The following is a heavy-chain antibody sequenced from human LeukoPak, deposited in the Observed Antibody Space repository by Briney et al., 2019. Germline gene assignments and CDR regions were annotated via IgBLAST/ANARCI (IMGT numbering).Heavy chain of an antibody. V-gene: IGHV4-34*01. CDR3: ARGPNDSTWDAHHKPFDY. Sequence: SETLSLTCAVYGGSFSGYYWSWIRQPPGKGLEWIGEINHSGSTNYNPSLKSRVTISVDTSKNQFSLKLSSVTAADTAVYYCARGPNDSTWDAHHKPFDYWGQGTLVTVSS. J-gene: IGHJ4*02. CDR1: GGSFSGYY. CDR2: INHSGST. D-gene: IGHD3-22*01.